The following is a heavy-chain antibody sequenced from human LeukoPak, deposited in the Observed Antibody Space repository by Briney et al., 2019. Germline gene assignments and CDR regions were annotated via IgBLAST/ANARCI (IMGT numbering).Heavy chain of an antibody. J-gene: IGHJ4*02. CDR2: ISGSGGST. D-gene: IGHD1-26*01. CDR3: AKSGSYWGLLGYYFDY. Sequence: GGSLRLSCAASGFTFSSYAMSWVRQAPGKGLEWVSAISGSGGSTYYADSVKGRFTISRDNSKNTLYLQMNSLRAEDTAVYYCAKSGSYWGLLGYYFDYWGQGTLVTVSS. CDR1: GFTFSSYA. V-gene: IGHV3-23*01.